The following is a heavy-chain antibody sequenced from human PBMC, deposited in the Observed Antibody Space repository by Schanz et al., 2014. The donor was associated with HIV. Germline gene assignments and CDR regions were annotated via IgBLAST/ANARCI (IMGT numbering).Heavy chain of an antibody. CDR1: GGTFSSFA. CDR2: IIPIFGTS. CDR3: ARSASVISSGWCSGNACYSGAFHS. D-gene: IGHD2-15*01. J-gene: IGHJ4*02. V-gene: IGHV1-69*01. Sequence: QVRLVQSGAEVKEPGSSVKVSCSASGGTFSSFAITWVRQAPGQGLEWMGGIIPIFGTSNYAQKFQGRVTITADESTSTAYMELSNLRSEDTAVYFCARSASVISSGWCSGNACYSGAFHSWGQGSLVIVSS.